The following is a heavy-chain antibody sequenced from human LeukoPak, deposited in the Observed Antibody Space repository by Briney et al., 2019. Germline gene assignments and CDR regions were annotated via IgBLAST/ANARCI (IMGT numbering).Heavy chain of an antibody. CDR3: AREDMGPFDY. CDR1: GFTFSSYA. J-gene: IGHJ4*02. Sequence: PGGSLRLSCAASGFTFSSYAMSWVRQAPGKGLEWVSSISSSSSYIYYADSVKGRFTISRDNAKNSLYLQMNSLRAEDTAVYYCAREDMGPFDYWGQGTLVTVSS. V-gene: IGHV3-21*01. CDR2: ISSSSSYI.